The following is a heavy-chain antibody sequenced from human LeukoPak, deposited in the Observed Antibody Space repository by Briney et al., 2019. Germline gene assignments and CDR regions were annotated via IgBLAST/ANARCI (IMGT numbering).Heavy chain of an antibody. Sequence: PSETLSLTCTVSGGSISSYYWSWTRQPPGKGLEWIGYIYYSGSTNYNPSLKSRVTISVDTSKNQFSLKLSSVTAADTAVYYCARQNLDYYGSGSLLGFYYYYGMDVWGQGTTVTVSS. J-gene: IGHJ6*02. V-gene: IGHV4-59*08. CDR2: IYYSGST. CDR3: ARQNLDYYGSGSLLGFYYYYGMDV. D-gene: IGHD3-10*01. CDR1: GGSISSYY.